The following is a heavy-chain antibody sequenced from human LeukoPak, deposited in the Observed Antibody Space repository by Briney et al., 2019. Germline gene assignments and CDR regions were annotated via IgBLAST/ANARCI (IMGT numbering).Heavy chain of an antibody. J-gene: IGHJ4*02. Sequence: PGGSLRLSCAASGFTLSSYAMSWVRQAPGKGLEWVSAITASGGSTYYADSVKGRFTISRDNSKNTLYLQMNSLRAEDTAVYYCAKDLSAFDHWGQGTLVTVSS. V-gene: IGHV3-23*01. CDR2: ITASGGST. CDR3: AKDLSAFDH. CDR1: GFTLSSYA.